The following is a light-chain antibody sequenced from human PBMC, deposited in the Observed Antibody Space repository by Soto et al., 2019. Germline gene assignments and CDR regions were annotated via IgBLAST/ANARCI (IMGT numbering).Light chain of an antibody. J-gene: IGKJ5*01. CDR3: QQLNSYPRTS. CDR2: AAS. CDR1: QSIVSR. V-gene: IGKV1-5*01. Sequence: IRVTQSPSTLSASVGDRVTITCRASQSIVSRLAWYQQKPGKAPNLLIYAASSLQSGVPSRFSGSGSGTEFTLTISSLQPEDFATYYCQQLNSYPRTSFGQGTRLEIK.